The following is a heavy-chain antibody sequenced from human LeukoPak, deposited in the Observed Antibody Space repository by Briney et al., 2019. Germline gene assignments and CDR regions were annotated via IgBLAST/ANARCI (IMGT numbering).Heavy chain of an antibody. CDR1: GGSISSYY. CDR3: ARDGGYGGNKGAFDI. J-gene: IGHJ3*02. Sequence: SETLSLTCTVSGGSISSYYWSWIRQPPGEGLEWIGYIYYSGSTNYNPSLKSRVTISVDTSKNQFSLKLSSATAADTAVYYCARDGGYGGNKGAFDIWGQGTMVTVSS. CDR2: IYYSGST. V-gene: IGHV4-59*01. D-gene: IGHD4-23*01.